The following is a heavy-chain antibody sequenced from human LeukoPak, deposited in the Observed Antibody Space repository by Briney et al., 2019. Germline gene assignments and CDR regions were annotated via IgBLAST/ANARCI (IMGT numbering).Heavy chain of an antibody. CDR1: GFSFSSYA. Sequence: PGGSLRLSCAASGFSFSSYAMSWVRQAPGKGLEWVSAISDSGDSTFYSDSVKGRFTISRDNSKNTLYLQMNSLRAEDTAVYYCVNDPDISTWQFDYWGQGTLVTVSS. CDR3: VNDPDISTWQFDY. J-gene: IGHJ4*02. CDR2: ISDSGDST. D-gene: IGHD6-13*01. V-gene: IGHV3-23*01.